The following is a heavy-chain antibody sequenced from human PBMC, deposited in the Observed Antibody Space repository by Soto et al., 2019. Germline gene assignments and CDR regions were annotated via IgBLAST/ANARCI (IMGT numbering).Heavy chain of an antibody. CDR1: GFTFSGSA. V-gene: IGHV3-73*01. Sequence: SGGSLRLSCAASGFTFSGSAMHWARQASGKGLEWVGRIRDKANSYATAYTASVKGRFTISRDDSKNTAYLQMNSLKTEDTAVYYCTRLYCGGDCDFDSWGQGTLVTVSS. CDR3: TRLYCGGDCDFDS. J-gene: IGHJ4*02. CDR2: IRDKANSYAT. D-gene: IGHD2-21*02.